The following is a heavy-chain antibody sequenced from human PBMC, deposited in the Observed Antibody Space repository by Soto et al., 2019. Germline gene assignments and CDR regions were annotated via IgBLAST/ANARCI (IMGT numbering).Heavy chain of an antibody. CDR1: GASISSGGYY. CDR3: AASCVGCGGFNYYGMDV. Sequence: QVQLQESGPGLVKPSQTLSLTCSVSGASISSGGYYWNWIRQHPGKGLEWIGYIYYSGTTYYNPSCKSRVTISGDASKNRFSLKLSSVTAADTAVYYCAASCVGCGGFNYYGMDVWGPGTTVTVSS. D-gene: IGHD2-21*01. V-gene: IGHV4-31*03. CDR2: IYYSGTT. J-gene: IGHJ6*02.